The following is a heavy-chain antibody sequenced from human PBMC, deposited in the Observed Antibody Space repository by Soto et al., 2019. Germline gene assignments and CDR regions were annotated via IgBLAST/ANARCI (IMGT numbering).Heavy chain of an antibody. J-gene: IGHJ6*02. CDR1: GGTFSSYA. V-gene: IGHV1-69*06. CDR3: ARLGSVDTAMAMSAEWPPSPNYYYYGMDV. D-gene: IGHD5-18*01. Sequence: GASVKVSCKASGGTFSSYAISWVRQAPGQGLEWMGGIIPIFGTANYAQKFQGRVTITADKSTSTAYMELSSLRSEGTAVYYCARLGSVDTAMAMSAEWPPSPNYYYYGMDVWGQGTTVTVSS. CDR2: IIPIFGTA.